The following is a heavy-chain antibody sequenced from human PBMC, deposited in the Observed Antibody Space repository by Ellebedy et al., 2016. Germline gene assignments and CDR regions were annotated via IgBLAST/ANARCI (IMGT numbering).Heavy chain of an antibody. CDR3: VRYDYGSGGNWFDP. CDR2: LNPKTNNK. Sequence: ASVKVSCKASGYTFSDYDINWVRQATGQRLEWMGWLNPKTNNKAYAQKFQGRLTLTRDTSISTAYMELSSLRSEDTAVYYCVRYDYGSGGNWFDPWGQGTQVTVSS. V-gene: IGHV1-8*02. D-gene: IGHD3-10*01. CDR1: GYTFSDYD. J-gene: IGHJ5*02.